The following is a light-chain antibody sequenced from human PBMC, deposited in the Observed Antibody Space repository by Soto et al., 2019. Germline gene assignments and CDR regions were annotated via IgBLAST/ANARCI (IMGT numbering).Light chain of an antibody. CDR1: QSVSMY. CDR2: DTS. CDR3: QHRSNCPPIT. Sequence: EIVLTQSPANLSLSPGETAALSCRASQSVSMYLAWYQQRPGQAPRLLIYDTSNRATSIPAWFSARGFGTYCTLITSNLEPEDSAVYYCQHRSNCPPITFGQGTRLEIK. J-gene: IGKJ5*01. V-gene: IGKV3-11*01.